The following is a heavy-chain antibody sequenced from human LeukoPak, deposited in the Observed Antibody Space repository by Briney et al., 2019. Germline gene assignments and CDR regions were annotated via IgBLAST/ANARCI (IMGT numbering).Heavy chain of an antibody. CDR2: ISGSGGST. V-gene: IGHV3-23*01. Sequence: GGSLRLSCAASGFTFSSFAMSWVRQAPGKGLEWVSAISGSGGSTYYADSVKGRFTISRDNSKNTLYLQMNSLRAEDTAVYYCAKDQAARRGFDYWGQGTLVTVSS. D-gene: IGHD6-6*01. CDR3: AKDQAARRGFDY. J-gene: IGHJ4*02. CDR1: GFTFSSFA.